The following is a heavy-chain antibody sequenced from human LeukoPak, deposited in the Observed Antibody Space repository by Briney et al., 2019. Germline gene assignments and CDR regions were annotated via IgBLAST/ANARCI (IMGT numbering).Heavy chain of an antibody. Sequence: GASVKVSCKASGYTFTGYYMHWVRQAPGKGLEWMGGFDPEDGETIYAQKFQGRVTMTEDTSTDTAYMELSSLRSEDTAVYYCATHPGYCSSTSCSIRRWFDPWGQGTLVTVSS. CDR1: GYTFTGYY. D-gene: IGHD2-2*01. CDR2: FDPEDGET. V-gene: IGHV1-24*01. CDR3: ATHPGYCSSTSCSIRRWFDP. J-gene: IGHJ5*02.